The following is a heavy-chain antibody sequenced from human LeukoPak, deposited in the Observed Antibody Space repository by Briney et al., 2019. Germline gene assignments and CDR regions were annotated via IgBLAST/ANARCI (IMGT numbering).Heavy chain of an antibody. J-gene: IGHJ3*02. D-gene: IGHD3-22*01. V-gene: IGHV4-38-2*02. CDR2: IFHSENT. Sequence: SETLSLTCTVSGYSIRSGHYWGWIRQPPGKGLEWIGNIFHSENTYYNPSLKSRVTMSVDMSKNQFSLKLSSVTAADTAVYYCARLPDYYYDSSGFDAFDIWGQGTMVTVSS. CDR3: ARLPDYYYDSSGFDAFDI. CDR1: GYSIRSGHY.